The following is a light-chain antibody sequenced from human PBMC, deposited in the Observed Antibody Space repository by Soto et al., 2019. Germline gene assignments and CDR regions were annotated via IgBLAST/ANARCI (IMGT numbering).Light chain of an antibody. CDR1: QSVSSN. J-gene: IGKJ1*01. Sequence: EIVMTQSPATLSVSPGERATLSXRASQSVSSNLAWYQQKPGQAPRLXXYDASSRATGIPDRFSGSGSGTDFTLTISSLQPEDFAVYYCQQYNNWPPWTFGQGTKVDIK. V-gene: IGKV3D-15*01. CDR3: QQYNNWPPWT. CDR2: DAS.